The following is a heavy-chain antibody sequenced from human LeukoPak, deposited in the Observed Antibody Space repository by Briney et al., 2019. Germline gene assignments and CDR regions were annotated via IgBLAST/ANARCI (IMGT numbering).Heavy chain of an antibody. D-gene: IGHD3-10*01. CDR3: AREVTMVRGVITKYYYNGMDV. Sequence: ASVKVSCKASGGTFSSYAISWVRQAPGQGLEWMGWISAYNGHTNYAQKVQGRVTMTTDTSTSTAYMELRSLRSDDTAVYYCAREVTMVRGVITKYYYNGMDVWGQGTTVTVSS. J-gene: IGHJ6*02. CDR2: ISAYNGHT. CDR1: GGTFSSYA. V-gene: IGHV1-18*01.